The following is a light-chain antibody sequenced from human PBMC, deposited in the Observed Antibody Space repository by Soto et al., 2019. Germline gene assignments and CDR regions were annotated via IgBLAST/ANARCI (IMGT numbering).Light chain of an antibody. Sequence: QSVLTQSPSASASLGASVKLTCTLSSGHSSYAIAWHQQQPEKGPRYLMNLNIDGSHSKGDGIPDRFSGSSSGAERYLTISSLQSEDEADYYCQTWVTGIVVLGGGTKLTVL. CDR3: QTWVTGIVV. V-gene: IGLV4-69*01. J-gene: IGLJ2*01. CDR2: LNIDGSH. CDR1: SGHSSYA.